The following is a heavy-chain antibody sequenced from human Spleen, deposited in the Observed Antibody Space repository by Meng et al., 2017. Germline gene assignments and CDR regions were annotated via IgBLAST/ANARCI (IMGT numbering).Heavy chain of an antibody. CDR2: IYYSGST. Sequence: QVRLQLVGAGLLKPSETLALTCVVSGGYFSDYYCSWIRQPPGKGLEWIGSIYYSGSTSYNPSLKSRVTISVDTSKNQFSLKLSSVTAADTAVYYCARATAAGFDYWGQGTLVTVSS. D-gene: IGHD6-13*01. CDR1: GGYFSDYY. J-gene: IGHJ4*02. CDR3: ARATAAGFDY. V-gene: IGHV4-34*02.